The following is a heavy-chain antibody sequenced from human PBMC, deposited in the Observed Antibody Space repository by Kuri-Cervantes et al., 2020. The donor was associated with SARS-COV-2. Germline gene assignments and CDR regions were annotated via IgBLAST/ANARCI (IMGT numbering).Heavy chain of an antibody. CDR2: ISGSGGST. CDR3: ARDYSTNFMDV. Sequence: GESLKISCAASGFTFSNYAMTWVRQAPGKGLEWVSSISGSGGSTSYADSVKGRFTISRDTSTNTLYLQMHSLRAEDTAVYYCARDYSTNFMDVWGQGTTVTVSS. J-gene: IGHJ6*02. CDR1: GFTFSNYA. D-gene: IGHD6-13*01. V-gene: IGHV3-23*01.